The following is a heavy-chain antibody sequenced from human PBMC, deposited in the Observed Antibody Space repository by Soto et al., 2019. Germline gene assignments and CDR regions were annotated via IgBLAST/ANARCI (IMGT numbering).Heavy chain of an antibody. J-gene: IGHJ4*02. V-gene: IGHV1-69*13. Sequence: ASVKVSCKASGGTFSSYAISWVRQAPGQGLEWMGGIIPIFGTANYAQKFQGRVTITADESTSTAYMELSSLRSEDTAVYYCARPTYYYDSSGYPLAVPFDYWGQGTLVTVSS. CDR1: GGTFSSYA. D-gene: IGHD3-22*01. CDR2: IIPIFGTA. CDR3: ARPTYYYDSSGYPLAVPFDY.